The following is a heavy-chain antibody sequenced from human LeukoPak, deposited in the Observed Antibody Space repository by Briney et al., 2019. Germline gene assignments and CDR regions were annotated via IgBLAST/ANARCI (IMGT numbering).Heavy chain of an antibody. CDR1: GFTFSSYW. Sequence: GGSLRLSCAASGFTFSSYWMHWVRQVPGKGLVWVSRINSDGSSSSYADSVKGRFTISRDNSKNTLYLQMNTVRAEDTAVYYCARPYGDYARGGFDIWGQGTMVTVSS. CDR2: INSDGSSS. J-gene: IGHJ3*02. D-gene: IGHD4-17*01. V-gene: IGHV3-74*01. CDR3: ARPYGDYARGGFDI.